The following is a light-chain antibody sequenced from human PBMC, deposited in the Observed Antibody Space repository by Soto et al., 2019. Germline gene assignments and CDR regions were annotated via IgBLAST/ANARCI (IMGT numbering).Light chain of an antibody. CDR2: DDN. V-gene: IGLV1-51*01. CDR3: GSWNSSLSAYV. J-gene: IGLJ1*01. CDR1: SSNIWGNS. Sequence: QSVMTQPPSVSAAPGQTVTISCSGSSSNIWGNSVSWYQQLPGTAPKLLIYDDNNRPSGIPDRFSGSKSGTSATLGITGFQTGDEADYYCGSWNSSLSAYVFGTWTKVTVL.